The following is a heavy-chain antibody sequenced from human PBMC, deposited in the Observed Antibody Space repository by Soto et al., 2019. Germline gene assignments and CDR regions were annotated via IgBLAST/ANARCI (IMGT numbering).Heavy chain of an antibody. J-gene: IGHJ5*02. CDR1: GGSISSGFDY. V-gene: IGHV4-31*03. Sequence: SETLSLTCTVSGGSISSGFDYWSWIRQHPGKGLEWIGYIYYSGSTYYNPSLKSRVTISVDTSKNQFSLKLSSATAADTAVYYCARGYSYGLYWFDPWGQGTPVTVSS. D-gene: IGHD5-18*01. CDR3: ARGYSYGLYWFDP. CDR2: IYYSGST.